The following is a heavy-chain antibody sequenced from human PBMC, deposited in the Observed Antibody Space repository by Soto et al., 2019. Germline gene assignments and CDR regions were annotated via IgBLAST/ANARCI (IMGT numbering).Heavy chain of an antibody. D-gene: IGHD3-3*01. J-gene: IGHJ6*02. CDR2: IYYTGST. CDR1: GYSISSGYF. V-gene: IGHV4-38-2*02. Sequence: SETLSLTCGVSGYSISSGYFWVWIRQPPGKGLEWMGSIYYTGSTYYNPSLLTRITISVDTSKNQFSLKLSSVTAADTALYYFAREYYDFWSGEYHNGMDVWGPGTTVTVSS. CDR3: AREYYDFWSGEYHNGMDV.